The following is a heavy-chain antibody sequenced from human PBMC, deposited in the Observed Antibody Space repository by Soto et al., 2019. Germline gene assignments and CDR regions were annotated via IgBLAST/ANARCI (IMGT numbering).Heavy chain of an antibody. V-gene: IGHV3-30-3*01. D-gene: IGHD3-3*01. Sequence: HPGGSLRLSCAASGFTFSSYAMHWVRQAPGKGLEWVAVISYDGSNIYYADSVKGRFTFSRDNSKNTLYLQMNSLRAEDTAVYYCARGYFDFWSGIQGWGQGTQVTVSS. CDR2: ISYDGSNI. J-gene: IGHJ4*02. CDR1: GFTFSSYA. CDR3: ARGYFDFWSGIQG.